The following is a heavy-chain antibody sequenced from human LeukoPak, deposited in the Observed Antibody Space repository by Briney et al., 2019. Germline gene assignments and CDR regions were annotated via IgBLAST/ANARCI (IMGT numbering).Heavy chain of an antibody. CDR1: GYSINSGYY. CDR3: ARLYYYDSSGYSGGNFDY. D-gene: IGHD3-22*01. CDR2: IYHSGSI. J-gene: IGHJ4*02. Sequence: SETLSLTCTVSGYSINSGYYWGWIRQPPGRGLEWIGSIYHSGSINYNPSLKSRVSISVDTSKNQFSLKLSSVTAADTAVYYCARLYYYDSSGYSGGNFDYWGQGTLVTVSS. V-gene: IGHV4-38-2*02.